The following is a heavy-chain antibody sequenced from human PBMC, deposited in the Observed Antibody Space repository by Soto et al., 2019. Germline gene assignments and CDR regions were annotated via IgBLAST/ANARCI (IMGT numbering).Heavy chain of an antibody. Sequence: PGGSLRLSCAASGFTFSSYEMNWVRQVPGKGLELVSYISSSGSTIHYADSVKGRFTIYRDNAKSSLYLQMNSLRPEDTAVYYCARRSGTYGRRHYFDDWGQGTLVTVAS. CDR2: ISSSGSTI. V-gene: IGHV3-48*03. CDR3: ARRSGTYGRRHYFDD. D-gene: IGHD2-15*01. CDR1: GFTFSSYE. J-gene: IGHJ4*02.